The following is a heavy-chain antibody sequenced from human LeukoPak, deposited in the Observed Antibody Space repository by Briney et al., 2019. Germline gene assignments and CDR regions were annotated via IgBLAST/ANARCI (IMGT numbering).Heavy chain of an antibody. D-gene: IGHD2-2*01. Sequence: ASETLSLTCAVYGGSFSGYYWSWIRQPPGKGLEWIGEINHSGSTNYNPSLKSRVTISVDTSKNQFSLKLSSVTAADTAVYYCARIVVPAAMGRRMTYYYYGMDVWGQGTTVTVSS. CDR1: GGSFSGYY. V-gene: IGHV4-34*01. CDR2: INHSGST. CDR3: ARIVVPAAMGRRMTYYYYGMDV. J-gene: IGHJ6*02.